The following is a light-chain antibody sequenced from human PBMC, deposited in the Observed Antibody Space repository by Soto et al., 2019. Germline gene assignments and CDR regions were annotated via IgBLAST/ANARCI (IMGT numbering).Light chain of an antibody. Sequence: IVMTQSPDSLAVSLGERATIHCKSSRTLFHSANNKNYLAWYQHKAGQPPKLALYWASTRESGVSDRFNGSGSATDFTLTINNLQPEDAAVYYCQQYYGTPYTFGQGTKLEI. J-gene: IGKJ2*01. V-gene: IGKV4-1*01. CDR2: WAS. CDR3: QQYYGTPYT. CDR1: RTLFHSANNKNY.